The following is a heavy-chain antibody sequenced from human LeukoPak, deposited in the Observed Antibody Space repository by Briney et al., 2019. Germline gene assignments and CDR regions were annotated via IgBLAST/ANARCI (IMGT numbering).Heavy chain of an antibody. J-gene: IGHJ4*02. CDR2: VHFSGST. V-gene: IGHV4-4*07. CDR1: SASVTSHH. D-gene: IGHD3-22*01. CDR3: ARDESSRDDSGGYHY. Sequence: SETLSLTCAVSSASVTSHHWAWIRQPAGKGLELVGRVHFSGSTNYNPSLGSRVALSLDKSKNELSLTLKSVSAADTAVYFCARDESSRDDSGGYHYWGRGVLVTVSS.